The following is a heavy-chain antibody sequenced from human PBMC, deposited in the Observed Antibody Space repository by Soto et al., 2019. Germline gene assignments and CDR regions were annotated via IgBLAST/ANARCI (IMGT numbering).Heavy chain of an antibody. Sequence: LRLSCAASGFTFSSYAMSWVRQAPGKGLEWVSAISGSGGSTYYADSVKGRFTISRDNSKNTLYLQMNSLRAEDTAVYYCARGDNFYDSSGYYYWGQGTLVTVS. D-gene: IGHD3-22*01. CDR2: ISGSGGST. V-gene: IGHV3-23*01. CDR3: ARGDNFYDSSGYYY. J-gene: IGHJ4*02. CDR1: GFTFSSYA.